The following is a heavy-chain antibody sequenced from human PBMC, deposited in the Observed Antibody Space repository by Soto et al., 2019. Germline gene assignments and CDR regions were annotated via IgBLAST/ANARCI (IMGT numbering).Heavy chain of an antibody. CDR2: ISYDGSNK. D-gene: IGHD5-18*01. CDR1: GSTFSSYA. J-gene: IGHJ3*02. Sequence: SLRLSCAASGSTFSSYAMHWVRQAPGKGLEWVAVISYDGSNKYYADSVKGRFTISRDNSKNTLYLQMNSLRAEDTAVYYCAIHVDTQIWGQGTMVTVSS. CDR3: AIHVDTQI. V-gene: IGHV3-30-3*01.